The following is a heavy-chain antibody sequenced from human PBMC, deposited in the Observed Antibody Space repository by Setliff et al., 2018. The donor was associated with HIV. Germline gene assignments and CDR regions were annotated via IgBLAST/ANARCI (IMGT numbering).Heavy chain of an antibody. CDR1: GFSLTSYG. D-gene: IGHD3-10*01. J-gene: IGHJ6*02. CDR2: LQHDENNK. Sequence: GGSLRLSCAASGFSLTSYGMHWVRQTPDKGLEWVAFLQHDENNKYYADSVKGRFTISRDTSKNTLFLQMNSLTTDDTAVYYCARSVIGYYYYGMDVWGQGTLVTVSS. V-gene: IGHV3-30*02. CDR3: ARSVIGYYYYGMDV.